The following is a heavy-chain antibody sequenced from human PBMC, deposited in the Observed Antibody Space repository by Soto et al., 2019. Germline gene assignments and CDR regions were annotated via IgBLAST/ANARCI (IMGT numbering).Heavy chain of an antibody. Sequence: GASVKVSCKASGFTFTSSAVQWVRQARGQRLEWIGWIVVGSGNTNYAQKFQERVTITRDMSTSTAYMELSSLRSEDTAVYYCAADRGYSSSSGDYWGQGTLVTVSS. J-gene: IGHJ4*02. CDR1: GFTFTSSA. CDR2: IVVGSGNT. D-gene: IGHD6-6*01. V-gene: IGHV1-58*01. CDR3: AADRGYSSSSGDY.